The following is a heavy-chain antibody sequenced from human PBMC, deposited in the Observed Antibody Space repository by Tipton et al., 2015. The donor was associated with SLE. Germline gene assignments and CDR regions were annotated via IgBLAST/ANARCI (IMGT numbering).Heavy chain of an antibody. Sequence: TLSLTCTVSGGSISSHYWSWIRQPPGKGLEWIGYIYYSGSTKYNPSLKSRVTISVDTSKNQFSLKLSSVTAADTAVYYCARGSGSSSAHYYYYYMDVWGKGTTVTVSS. CDR2: IYYSGST. D-gene: IGHD6-6*01. J-gene: IGHJ6*03. V-gene: IGHV4-59*11. CDR1: GGSISSHY. CDR3: ARGSGSSSAHYYYYYMDV.